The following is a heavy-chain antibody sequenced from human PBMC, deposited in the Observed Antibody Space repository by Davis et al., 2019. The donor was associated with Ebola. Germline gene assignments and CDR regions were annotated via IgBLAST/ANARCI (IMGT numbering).Heavy chain of an antibody. Sequence: GESLKISCAASGFTFSSYEMNWVRQAPGKGLEWVSYISSSGSTIYYADSVKGRFTISRDNAKNSLYLQMNSLRAEDTAVYYCARDKSWDYDFWSGYYTYYYYYGMDVWGQGTTVTVSS. D-gene: IGHD3-3*01. J-gene: IGHJ6*02. CDR1: GFTFSSYE. CDR3: ARDKSWDYDFWSGYYTYYYYYGMDV. V-gene: IGHV3-48*03. CDR2: ISSSGSTI.